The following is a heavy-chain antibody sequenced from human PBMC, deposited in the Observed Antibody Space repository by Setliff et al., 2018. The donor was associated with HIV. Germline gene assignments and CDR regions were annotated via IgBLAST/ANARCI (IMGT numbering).Heavy chain of an antibody. CDR1: GYSIRSGYY. V-gene: IGHV4-38-2*01. CDR2: IYLSGSS. J-gene: IGHJ4*02. D-gene: IGHD2-15*01. CDR3: ARHDLGGNQDFDY. Sequence: SETLSLTCAVSGYSIRSGYYWGWIRQPPGKGLAWIGSIYLSGSSYYNPPLKSRVTISVDTSKNQFSLKLSSVTAADTAVYYCARHDLGGNQDFDYWGQGTLVTVSS.